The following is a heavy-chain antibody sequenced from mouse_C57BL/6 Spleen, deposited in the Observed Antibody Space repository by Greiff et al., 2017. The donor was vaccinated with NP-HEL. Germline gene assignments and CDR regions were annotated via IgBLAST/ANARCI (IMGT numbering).Heavy chain of an antibody. CDR1: GFTFSSYA. CDR3: ARDRGEGFAY. CDR2: ISDGGSYT. Sequence: EVQRVESGGGLVKPGGSLKLSCAASGFTFSSYAMSWVRQTPEKRLEWVATISDGGSYTYYPDNVKGRFTISRDNAKNNLYLQMSHLKSEDTAMYYCARDRGEGFAYWGQGTLVTVSA. D-gene: IGHD3-1*01. J-gene: IGHJ3*01. V-gene: IGHV5-4*01.